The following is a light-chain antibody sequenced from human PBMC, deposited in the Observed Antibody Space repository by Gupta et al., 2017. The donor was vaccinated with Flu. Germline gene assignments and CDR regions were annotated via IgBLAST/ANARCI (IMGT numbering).Light chain of an antibody. Sequence: QSVLTQPPSASGTPGRRAPSPFPGSTSNIGRNTVNWYQQLPGTAPKLLIYSNNQRPSGVPDRFSGSKSGTSASLAISGLQSEDEADYYCAAWDDSLNVVFGGGTKLTVL. V-gene: IGLV1-44*01. CDR2: SNN. J-gene: IGLJ2*01. CDR3: AAWDDSLNVV. CDR1: TSNIGRNT.